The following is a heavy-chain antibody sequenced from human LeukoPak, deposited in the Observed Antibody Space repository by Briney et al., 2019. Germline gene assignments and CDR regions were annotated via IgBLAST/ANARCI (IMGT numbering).Heavy chain of an antibody. Sequence: GASVKVSCKASGYTFTSYDINWVRQATGQGLEWMGWMNPNSGNTGYAQKFQGRVTMTRNTSISTAYMELSSLRSEDTAVYYCATYQYYDFWSGPDYWGQGTLVTVSS. D-gene: IGHD3-3*01. CDR3: ATYQYYDFWSGPDY. V-gene: IGHV1-8*01. CDR2: MNPNSGNT. CDR1: GYTFTSYD. J-gene: IGHJ4*02.